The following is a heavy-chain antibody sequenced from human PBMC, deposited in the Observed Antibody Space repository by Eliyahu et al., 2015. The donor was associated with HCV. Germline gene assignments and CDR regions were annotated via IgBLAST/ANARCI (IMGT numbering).Heavy chain of an antibody. CDR1: GGSISSYY. D-gene: IGHD3-10*01. Sequence: QVQLQESGPGLVKPSETLSLTCTVSGGSISSYYWTWIRQPPGKGLEWIGYIYYSGSTNYNPSLKSRVTISVDTSKNQFSLKLSSVTAADTAVYYCARVRYYGSGSYYNLLAPFDYWGQGTLVTVSS. V-gene: IGHV4-59*01. CDR2: IYYSGST. J-gene: IGHJ4*02. CDR3: ARVRYYGSGSYYNLLAPFDY.